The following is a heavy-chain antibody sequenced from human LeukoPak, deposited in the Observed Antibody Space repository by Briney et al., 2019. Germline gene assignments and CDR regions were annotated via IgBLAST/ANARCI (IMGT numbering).Heavy chain of an antibody. J-gene: IGHJ4*02. CDR3: ARVWHDYVWGSYRPTTEYYFDY. Sequence: ASVKVSCTASGYTFTGYYMHWVRQAPGQGLEWMGWINPNSGGTNYAQKFQGRVTMTRDTSISTAYMELSRLRSDDTAVYYCARVWHDYVWGSYRPTTEYYFDYWGQGTLVTVSS. CDR2: INPNSGGT. V-gene: IGHV1-2*02. CDR1: GYTFTGYY. D-gene: IGHD3-16*02.